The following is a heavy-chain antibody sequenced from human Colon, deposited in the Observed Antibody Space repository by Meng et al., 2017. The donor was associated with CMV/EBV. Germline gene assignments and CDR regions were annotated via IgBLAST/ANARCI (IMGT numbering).Heavy chain of an antibody. J-gene: IGHJ4*02. CDR1: GGSISSSTYY. D-gene: IGHD4-17*01. Sequence: QLQLQESGPGLVKPSGTLSLTGTVSGGSISSSTYYWGWIRQTPGKGLEWIGNIYYSGYTYYNPSLKSRLTISVDTSKNQFSLKLTSVTAADTAVYYCATGYGDYYFDRWGQGTLVTVSS. CDR2: IYYSGYT. CDR3: ATGYGDYYFDR. V-gene: IGHV4-39*07.